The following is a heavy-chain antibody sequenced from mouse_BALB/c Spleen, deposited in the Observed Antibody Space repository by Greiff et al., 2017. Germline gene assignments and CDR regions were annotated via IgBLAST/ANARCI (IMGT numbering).Heavy chain of an antibody. CDR2: IWAGGST. J-gene: IGHJ4*01. Sequence: VQRVESGPGLVAPSQSLSITCTVSGFSLTSYGVHWVRQPPGKGLEWLGVIWAGGSTNYNSALMSRLSISKDNSKSQVFLKMNSLQTDDTAMYYCASLYYGSFMDYWGQGTSVTVSS. CDR3: ASLYYGSFMDY. V-gene: IGHV2-9*02. CDR1: GFSLTSYG. D-gene: IGHD1-1*01.